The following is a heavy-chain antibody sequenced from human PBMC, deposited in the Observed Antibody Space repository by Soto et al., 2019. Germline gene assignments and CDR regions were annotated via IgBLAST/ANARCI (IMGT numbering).Heavy chain of an antibody. CDR2: INHSGST. D-gene: IGHD6-13*01. CDR3: ARGGGVIAAADTLNYYYGMDV. CDR1: GGSFSGYY. V-gene: IGHV4-34*01. J-gene: IGHJ6*02. Sequence: SETLSLTCAVYGGSFSGYYWSWIRQPPGKGLEWIGEINHSGSTNYNPSLKSRVTISVDTSKNQFSLKLSSVTAADTAVYYCARGGGVIAAADTLNYYYGMDVWGQGTTVTVS.